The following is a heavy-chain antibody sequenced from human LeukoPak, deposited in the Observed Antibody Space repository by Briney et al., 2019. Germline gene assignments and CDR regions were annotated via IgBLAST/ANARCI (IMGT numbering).Heavy chain of an antibody. CDR2: INHSGST. Sequence: SETLSLTCAVYGGSLSHDYWNWIRQTPGKGLGWIGEINHSGSTNYNPSLKSRVTISVDTSKNQFSLKLSSVTAADTAVYYCASLVVNNDAFDIWGQGTMVTVSS. J-gene: IGHJ3*02. D-gene: IGHD3-22*01. CDR1: GGSLSHDY. CDR3: ASLVVNNDAFDI. V-gene: IGHV4-34*01.